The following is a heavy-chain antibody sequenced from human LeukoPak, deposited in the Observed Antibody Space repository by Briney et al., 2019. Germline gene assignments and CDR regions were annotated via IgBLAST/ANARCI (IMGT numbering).Heavy chain of an antibody. CDR2: IYHSGST. CDR1: GYSISSGYY. J-gene: IGHJ4*02. V-gene: IGHV4-38-2*02. D-gene: IGHD6-13*01. CDR3: ATTPREYSSTWYYFDY. Sequence: SETLSLTCNVSGYSISSGYYWAWIRQSPGKGLEWIGGIYHSGSTYYNPSLKSRVTMSVDTSKKQFSLNLSSVTAADTAVYYCATTPREYSSTWYYFDYWGQGILVTVSS.